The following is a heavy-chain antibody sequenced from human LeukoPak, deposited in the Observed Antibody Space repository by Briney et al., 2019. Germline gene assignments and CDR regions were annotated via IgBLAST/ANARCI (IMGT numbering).Heavy chain of an antibody. CDR3: APVQWLADTWGY. CDR1: GGSISTSRYY. CDR2: IYYSGIT. V-gene: IGHV4-39*01. Sequence: SETLSLTCTVSGGSISTSRYYWGWICQPPGKGLEWIGSIYYSGITYYNPSLKSRVTISLDTSKNQFSLKLTSVTAADTAVYYCAPVQWLADTWGYWGQGTLVTVSS. D-gene: IGHD6-19*01. J-gene: IGHJ4*02.